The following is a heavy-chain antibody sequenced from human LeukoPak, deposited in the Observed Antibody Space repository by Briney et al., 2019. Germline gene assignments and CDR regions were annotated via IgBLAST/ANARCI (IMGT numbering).Heavy chain of an antibody. V-gene: IGHV3-30*02. CDR2: IRYDGSNK. D-gene: IGHD3-9*01. CDR1: GFTFSSYG. CDR3: AGLPRLLEITIPLQSTRVNYYMDV. Sequence: PGGSLRLSCAASGFTFSSYGMHWVRQAPGKGLEWVAFIRYDGSNKYYADSVKGRFTISRDNSKNTLYLQMNSLRAEDTAVYYCAGLPRLLEITIPLQSTRVNYYMDVWGKGTTVTISS. J-gene: IGHJ6*03.